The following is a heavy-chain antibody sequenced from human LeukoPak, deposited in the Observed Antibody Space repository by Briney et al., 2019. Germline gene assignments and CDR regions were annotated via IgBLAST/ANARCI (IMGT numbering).Heavy chain of an antibody. CDR3: ARDLSWWDY. D-gene: IGHD2-8*02. J-gene: IGHJ4*02. CDR2: IKEDGSEK. CDR1: GFTFNSYY. V-gene: IGHV3-7*01. Sequence: PGGSLRLSCAASGFTFNSYYMSWVRQTPGKALEWVANIKEDGSEKYYVDSVKGRFTISRDNAKNSLYLQMNSLRVEDTAVYYCARDLSWWDYWGQGTLVTVSS.